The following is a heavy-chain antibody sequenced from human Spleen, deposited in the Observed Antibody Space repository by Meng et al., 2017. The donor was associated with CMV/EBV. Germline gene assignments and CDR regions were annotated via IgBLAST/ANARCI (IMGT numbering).Heavy chain of an antibody. CDR2: INTGNGNT. CDR3: ARKVGASTYWFDP. D-gene: IGHD1-26*01. Sequence: QVQLVQSGADVKKPGAAVQVSCKASGYTFTSYAMHWVRQAPGQRLEWMGWINTGNGNTKYSQKFQGRVTITRDTSASTAYMELSSLRSEDTAVYYCARKVGASTYWFDPWGQGTLVTVSS. J-gene: IGHJ5*02. CDR1: GYTFTSYA. V-gene: IGHV1-3*04.